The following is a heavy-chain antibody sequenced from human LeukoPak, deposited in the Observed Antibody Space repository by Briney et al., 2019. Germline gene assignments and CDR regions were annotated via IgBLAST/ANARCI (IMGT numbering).Heavy chain of an antibody. Sequence: ASVKVSCKASGYTFTSYDINWVRQATGQGLEWMGWINPNSGGTNYAQKFQGWVTMTRDTSISTAYMELSRLRSDDTAVYYCVRASTTLFLAVYYGMDVWGQGTTVTVSS. CDR3: VRASTTLFLAVYYGMDV. CDR2: INPNSGGT. D-gene: IGHD5/OR15-5a*01. J-gene: IGHJ6*02. CDR1: GYTFTSYD. V-gene: IGHV1-2*04.